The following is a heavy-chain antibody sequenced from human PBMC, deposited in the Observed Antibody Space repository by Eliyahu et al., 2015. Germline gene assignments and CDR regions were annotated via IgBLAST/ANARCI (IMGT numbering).Heavy chain of an antibody. J-gene: IGHJ4*02. CDR1: GGSVSSGSYY. D-gene: IGHD4/OR15-4a*01. Sequence: QVQLQESGPGLVKPSETLSLTCTVSGGSVSSGSYYWSWIRQPPGKGLEWIGYIYYSGSTNYNPSLKSRVTISVDTSKNQFSLKLSSVTAADTAVYYCARVANGPYYFDYWGQGTLVTVSS. CDR3: ARVANGPYYFDY. V-gene: IGHV4-61*01. CDR2: IYYSGST.